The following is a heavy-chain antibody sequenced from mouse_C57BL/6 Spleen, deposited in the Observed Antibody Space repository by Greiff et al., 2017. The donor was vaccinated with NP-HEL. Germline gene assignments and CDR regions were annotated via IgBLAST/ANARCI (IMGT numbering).Heavy chain of an antibody. CDR2: IYPGSGST. CDR1: GYTFTSYW. D-gene: IGHD4-1*01. CDR3: ARSWDYCAMDY. Sequence: QVQLQQSGAELVKPGASVKMSCKASGYTFTSYWITWVKQRPGQGLEWIGDIYPGSGSTNYNEKFKSKATLTVDTSSSTAYMQLSSLTSEDSAVYYCARSWDYCAMDYWGQGTSVTVSS. V-gene: IGHV1-55*01. J-gene: IGHJ4*01.